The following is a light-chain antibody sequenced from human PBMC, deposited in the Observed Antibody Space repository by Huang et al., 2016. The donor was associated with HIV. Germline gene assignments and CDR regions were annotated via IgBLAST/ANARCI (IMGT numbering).Light chain of an antibody. CDR3: QQSYIVPFT. CDR2: STS. V-gene: IGKV1-39*01. J-gene: IGKJ3*01. CDR1: QNITKY. Sequence: DIQMNQSPISLSGSVGARVTITCRTSQNITKYLNWYQHKPGKAPRLLIYSTSRLQSGVPSRFSGSGSGTNFTLTINNLETEDLGSYYCQQSYIVPFTFGPGT.